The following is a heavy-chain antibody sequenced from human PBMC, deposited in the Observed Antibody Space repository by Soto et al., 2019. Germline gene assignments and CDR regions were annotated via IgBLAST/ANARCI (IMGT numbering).Heavy chain of an antibody. J-gene: IGHJ4*02. CDR1: GGSISSYY. Sequence: SETLSLTCTVSGGSISSYYWSWIRQPPGKGLEWIGYIYYSGSTNYNPSLKSRVTISVDTSKNQFSLKLSSVTAADTAVYYCARVQYSYGPRGGYYFDYWGQGTLVTVS. V-gene: IGHV4-59*01. CDR3: ARVQYSYGPRGGYYFDY. CDR2: IYYSGST. D-gene: IGHD5-18*01.